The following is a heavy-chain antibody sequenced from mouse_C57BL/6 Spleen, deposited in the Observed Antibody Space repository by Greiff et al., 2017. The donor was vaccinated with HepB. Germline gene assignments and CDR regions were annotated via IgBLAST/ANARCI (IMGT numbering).Heavy chain of an antibody. D-gene: IGHD2-2*01. CDR1: GYTFTSYW. Sequence: QVHVKQPGAELVKPGASVKLSCKASGYTFTSYWMHWVKQRPGRGLEWIGRIDPNSGGTKYNEKFKSKATLTVDKPSSTAYMQLSSLTSEDSAVYYCSKSRSTMVTTGDYWGQGTTLTVSS. J-gene: IGHJ2*01. CDR3: SKSRSTMVTTGDY. CDR2: IDPNSGGT. V-gene: IGHV1-72*01.